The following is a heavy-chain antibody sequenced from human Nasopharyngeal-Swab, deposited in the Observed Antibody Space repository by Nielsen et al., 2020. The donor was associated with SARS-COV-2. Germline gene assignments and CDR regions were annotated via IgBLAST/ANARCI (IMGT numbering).Heavy chain of an antibody. D-gene: IGHD6-19*01. CDR3: ARGSGWYGY. J-gene: IGHJ4*02. Sequence: SETLSLTCAVYGGSFSGYYWSWIRQPPGKGLEWIGEINHSGSTNYNPSLKSRVTISVDTSKNKFSLKLSSVTGADTAVYYCARGSGWYGYWGQGTLVTVSS. CDR2: INHSGST. V-gene: IGHV4-34*01. CDR1: GGSFSGYY.